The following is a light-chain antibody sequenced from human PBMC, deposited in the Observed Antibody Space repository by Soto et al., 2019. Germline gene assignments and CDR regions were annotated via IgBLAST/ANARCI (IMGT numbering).Light chain of an antibody. V-gene: IGKV1-5*03. CDR2: KAS. CDR1: QSISSW. Sequence: DIQMTQSPSTLSASLGDRVTIICRASQSISSWLAWYQQKPGKAPKLLISKASTLDSGVPSRCSGSGSGTEFNLHTSSQQPEEYSTYYCQQDKIFNRTFGGGTKVDIK. CDR3: QQDKIFNRT. J-gene: IGKJ4*02.